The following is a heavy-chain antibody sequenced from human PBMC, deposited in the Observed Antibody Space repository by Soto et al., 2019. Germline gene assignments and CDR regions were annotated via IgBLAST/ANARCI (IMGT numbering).Heavy chain of an antibody. Sequence: GASVKVSCKASGYTFTSYAMHWVRQAPGQRLEWMGWINAGNGNTKYSQKFQGRVTITRDTSASTAYMELSSLRSEDTAVYYCARDLSFRRWFDPYFDYWGQGTLVTVSS. CDR3: ARDLSFRRWFDPYFDY. CDR1: GYTFTSYA. CDR2: INAGNGNT. V-gene: IGHV1-3*01. J-gene: IGHJ4*02. D-gene: IGHD3-10*01.